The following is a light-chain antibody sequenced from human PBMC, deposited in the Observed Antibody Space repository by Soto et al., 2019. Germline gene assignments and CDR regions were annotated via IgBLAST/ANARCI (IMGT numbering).Light chain of an antibody. J-gene: IGKJ1*01. CDR2: GAS. V-gene: IGKV3-20*01. CDR1: QSVSSSY. Sequence: EIVLTQSPGTLSLSPGERATLSCRASQSVSSSYLVWYQQKPGQAPRLLIYGASSRATGIPDRFSGSGSGTDFTLTISRLEPEDFAVYYCPQYGSSRTFGQGTKVEIK. CDR3: PQYGSSRT.